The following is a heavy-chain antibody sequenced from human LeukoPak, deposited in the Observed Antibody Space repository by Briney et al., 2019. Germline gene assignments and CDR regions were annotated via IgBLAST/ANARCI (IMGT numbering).Heavy chain of an antibody. V-gene: IGHV3-30-3*01. CDR3: ARRESDDGMDV. CDR1: GFTFSSYA. Sequence: GWSLRLSCAASGFTFSSYAMHWVRQAPGKGLEWVAVISYDGSNKYYADSVKGRFTISRDNSKNTLYLQMNSLRAEDTAVYYCARRESDDGMDVWGQGTTVTVSS. D-gene: IGHD3-10*01. J-gene: IGHJ6*02. CDR2: ISYDGSNK.